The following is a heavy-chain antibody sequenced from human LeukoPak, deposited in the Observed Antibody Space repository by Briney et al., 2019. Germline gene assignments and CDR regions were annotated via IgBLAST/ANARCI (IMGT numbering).Heavy chain of an antibody. V-gene: IGHV3-53*01. Sequence: PGGSLRLSCAASGFTVSSNYMSWVRQAPGKGLEWVSVIYSGGSTYYAASVKGRFTISRDNSKNTLYLQMNSLRAEDTAVYYCASGYSSSAPDAFDIWGQGTMVTVSS. D-gene: IGHD6-6*01. CDR2: IYSGGST. CDR1: GFTVSSNY. J-gene: IGHJ3*02. CDR3: ASGYSSSAPDAFDI.